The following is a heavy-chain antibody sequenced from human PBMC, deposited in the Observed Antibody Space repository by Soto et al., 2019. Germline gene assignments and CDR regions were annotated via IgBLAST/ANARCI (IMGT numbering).Heavy chain of an antibody. D-gene: IGHD3-10*01. CDR3: ARGVTMVRGVIHTPYFDY. J-gene: IGHJ4*02. CDR1: GGSLSRGGYY. V-gene: IGHV4-31*02. CDR2: IYYSGST. Sequence: SETLSLTWTVSGGSLSRGGYYWSWIRQHPGKGLEWIGYIYYSGSTYYNPSLKSRLTISVDTSKNQFSLKLSSVTAADTAVYYCARGVTMVRGVIHTPYFDYWGQGTLVTVSS.